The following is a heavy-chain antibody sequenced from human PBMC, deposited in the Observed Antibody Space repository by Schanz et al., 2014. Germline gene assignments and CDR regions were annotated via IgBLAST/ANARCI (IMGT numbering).Heavy chain of an antibody. D-gene: IGHD3-10*01. Sequence: QVQLVQSGAEVKKPGASVKVSCKASGYTFTSYDINWVRQATGQGLEWMGWISGYNGDTNYAPKFQDRVTMTTDTSTGITSLELRNLKSDDTAVYYCVRDAGWAFGDYHGMDVWGQGTSVTDSS. J-gene: IGHJ6*02. V-gene: IGHV1-18*01. CDR3: VRDAGWAFGDYHGMDV. CDR1: GYTFTSYD. CDR2: ISGYNGDT.